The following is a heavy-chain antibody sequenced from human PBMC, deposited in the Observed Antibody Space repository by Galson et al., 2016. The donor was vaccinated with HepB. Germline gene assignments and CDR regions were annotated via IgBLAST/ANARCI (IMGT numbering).Heavy chain of an antibody. CDR3: ARQRHTSASKFFDY. D-gene: IGHD2-15*01. CDR1: GASISSTTNY. CDR2: IYYNGSP. V-gene: IGHV4-39*01. Sequence: SETLSLTCSVSGASISSTTNYWIWIRQPPGKGLEWIGSIYYNGSPFYNPSLKSRLTVSVDTSKNQFSLRLTSVTAADTAVYYCARQRHTSASKFFDYWGQGILVTFSS. J-gene: IGHJ4*02.